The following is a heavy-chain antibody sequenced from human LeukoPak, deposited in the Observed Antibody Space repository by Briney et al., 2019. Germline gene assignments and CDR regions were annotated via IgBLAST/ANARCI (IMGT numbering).Heavy chain of an antibody. J-gene: IGHJ4*02. CDR1: GFTFSSYE. Sequence: GGSLRLSCAASGFTFSSYEMNWVRQAPGKGLEWVGRIKSIVDGGTIDYAAPVRGRFTISRDDSKNTVYLQMNGLKTEDTAVYYCTTGGYYFDYWGQGTLVTVSS. V-gene: IGHV3-15*01. CDR3: TTGGYYFDY. CDR2: IKSIVDGGTI.